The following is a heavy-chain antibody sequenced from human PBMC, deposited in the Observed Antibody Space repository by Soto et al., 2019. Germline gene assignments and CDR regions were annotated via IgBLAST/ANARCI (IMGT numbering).Heavy chain of an antibody. Sequence: PGGSLRLSCGASGFTFSSYAMSWVRQAPGKGLEWVSAISGGGSTYYADSVKGRFTISRDNSKNTLYLQMNSLRAEDTAVYYRAKGRIAGTYQTDYWGQGTLVTVSS. V-gene: IGHV3-23*01. CDR2: ISGGGST. CDR3: AKGRIAGTYQTDY. D-gene: IGHD1-20*01. J-gene: IGHJ4*02. CDR1: GFTFSSYA.